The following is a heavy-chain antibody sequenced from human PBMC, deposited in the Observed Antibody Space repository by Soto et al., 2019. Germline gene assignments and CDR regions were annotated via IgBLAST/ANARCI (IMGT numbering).Heavy chain of an antibody. V-gene: IGHV4-4*07. J-gene: IGHJ4*02. D-gene: IGHD1-26*01. CDR2: VYISGNT. Sequence: QVQLQESGPGLVKPSETLSLTCNVSGGSISSNYWSWIWQPAGKGLEWIGRVYISGNTYYNPSLKSRVTLSVDTSKNHFSLRLSSVTAADTAVYYCAREKYSGSWYFDCWGQGILVTVSS. CDR3: AREKYSGSWYFDC. CDR1: GGSISSNY.